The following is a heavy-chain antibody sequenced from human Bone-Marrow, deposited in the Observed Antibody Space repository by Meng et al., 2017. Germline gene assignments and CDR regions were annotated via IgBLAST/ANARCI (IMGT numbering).Heavy chain of an antibody. CDR2: INHSGST. V-gene: IGHV4-34*01. CDR1: GGSFSGYY. D-gene: IGHD5-12*01. CDR3: ARAKRIYSGYGWWFDP. Sequence: VQLQRWGAGLLKPSAILSLTCAVYGGSFSGYYWSWIRQPPGKGLEWIGEINHSGSTNYNPSLKSRVTISVDTSKNQFSLKLSSVTAADTAVYYCARAKRIYSGYGWWFDPWGQGTLVTVSS. J-gene: IGHJ5*02.